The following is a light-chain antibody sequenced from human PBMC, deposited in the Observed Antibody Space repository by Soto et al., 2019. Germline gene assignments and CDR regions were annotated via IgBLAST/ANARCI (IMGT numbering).Light chain of an antibody. V-gene: IGKV1D-12*01. CDR3: QQANSFPRT. CDR2: AAS. Sequence: DIQMTQSPSSVSATVGDRVTITCRASQAISTWLAWYQQKPGKAPKLLIYAASNLQTEVPSRFSGSGSGTDFTLTISSLQPEDFATYYCQQANSFPRTFGQGTKVEIK. J-gene: IGKJ1*01. CDR1: QAISTW.